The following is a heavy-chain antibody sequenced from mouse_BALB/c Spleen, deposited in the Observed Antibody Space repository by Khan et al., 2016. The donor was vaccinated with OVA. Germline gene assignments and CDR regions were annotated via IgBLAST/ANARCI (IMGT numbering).Heavy chain of an antibody. CDR3: ARDRIDY. J-gene: IGHJ2*01. CDR1: GYTFRSYW. Sequence: QVQLQQSGAEQAKPGASVKMSCKTSGYTFRSYWMHWVKPRPGQGLEWIGYINPTSGYTEYNEKFKDKATLSADKSSSTAYMQLTSLTSEDSAVYYCARDRIDYWGQGTTLTVSS. V-gene: IGHV1-7*01. CDR2: INPTSGYT.